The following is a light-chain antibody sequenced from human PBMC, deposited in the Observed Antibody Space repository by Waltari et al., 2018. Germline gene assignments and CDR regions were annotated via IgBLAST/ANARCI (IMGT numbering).Light chain of an antibody. CDR2: AAS. Sequence: DIQMTQSPSSVSASVGERVTITCRASQGMSNSIAGYQQKPGKAPKLLVYAASGLENGVPSRFSGSGSGTDYTLTISSLQSEDFATYYCQQYYSIALNFGGGTKVEIK. CDR3: QQYYSIALN. V-gene: IGKV1-NL1*01. J-gene: IGKJ4*01. CDR1: QGMSNS.